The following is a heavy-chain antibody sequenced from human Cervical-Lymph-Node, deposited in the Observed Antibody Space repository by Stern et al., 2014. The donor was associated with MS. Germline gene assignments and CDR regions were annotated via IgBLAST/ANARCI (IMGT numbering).Heavy chain of an antibody. J-gene: IGHJ5*02. CDR3: ARPNDSSGLFDQ. CDR2: ISTNTGDP. Sequence: QVQLGQSGSELKKPGASVKVSCKASGYTFNNYAMNWVRQAPGQGLEWMGWISTNTGDPDYAQGFTGRFVFSMDTSVSTAYLQITSLKAEDTAVYYGARPNDSSGLFDQWGQGTLVTVSS. CDR1: GYTFNNYA. D-gene: IGHD6-19*01. V-gene: IGHV7-4-1*02.